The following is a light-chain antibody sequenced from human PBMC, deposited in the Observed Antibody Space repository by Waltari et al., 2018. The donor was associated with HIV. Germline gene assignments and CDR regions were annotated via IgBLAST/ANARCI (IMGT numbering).Light chain of an antibody. CDR1: QTIGYY. Sequence: MTQSPTSLAASVGDRVTITCRSSQTIGYYLNWYQQIPGRPPKLLIHSASTLQSGVPSRFTGSGSGTDFTLTISGLQREDFATYFCQQSYGTPPWTFGQGTRVEV. CDR2: SAS. CDR3: QQSYGTPPWT. J-gene: IGKJ1*01. V-gene: IGKV1-39*01.